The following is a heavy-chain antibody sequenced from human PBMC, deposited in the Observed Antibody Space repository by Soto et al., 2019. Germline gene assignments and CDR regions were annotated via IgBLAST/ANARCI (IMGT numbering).Heavy chain of an antibody. CDR1: GFTFSSYA. CDR2: ISYDGSNK. J-gene: IGHJ6*02. V-gene: IGHV3-30-3*01. CDR3: ARARSTYGSGSYYNDYYYYYGMDV. D-gene: IGHD3-10*01. Sequence: GSLRLSCAASGFTFSSYAMHWVRQAPGKGLEWVAVISYDGSNKYYADSVKGRFTISRDNSKNTLYLQMNSLRAEDTAVYYCARARSTYGSGSYYNDYYYYYGMDVWGQGTTVTVSS.